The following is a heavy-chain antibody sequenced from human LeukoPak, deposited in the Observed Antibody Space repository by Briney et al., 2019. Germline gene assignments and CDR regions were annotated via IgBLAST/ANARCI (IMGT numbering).Heavy chain of an antibody. CDR2: IYYSGST. CDR3: ASTDALAQNSYGYVFDY. CDR1: GGSFSSGGNY. J-gene: IGHJ4*02. V-gene: IGHV4-31*03. D-gene: IGHD5-18*01. Sequence: PSETLSLTCTVSGGSFSSGGNYWSWIRQHPGKGLEWNGYIYYSGSTYYNPSLKSRVTISVDTSKNQFSLKLSSVTAADTAVYYCASTDALAQNSYGYVFDYWGQGTLVTVSS.